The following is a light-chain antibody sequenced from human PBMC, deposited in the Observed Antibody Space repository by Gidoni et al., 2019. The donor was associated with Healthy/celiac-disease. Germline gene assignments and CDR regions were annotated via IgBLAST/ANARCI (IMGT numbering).Light chain of an antibody. CDR1: QSISNY. Sequence: DIQMTQSPSSLSASVGDRVTITCLASQSISNYLNWYQQKPGKAPKLLIYAASSLQSRVPSRFSSSGSGTDFTLTISSLQPEDFATYYCQQSYSTPPTFGQGTKVEIK. CDR2: AAS. J-gene: IGKJ1*01. V-gene: IGKV1-39*01. CDR3: QQSYSTPPT.